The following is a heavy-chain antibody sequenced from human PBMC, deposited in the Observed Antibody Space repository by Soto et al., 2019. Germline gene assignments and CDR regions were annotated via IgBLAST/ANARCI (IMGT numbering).Heavy chain of an antibody. V-gene: IGHV3-30-3*01. CDR3: GRSLYYDFWSGYYWGGYYYGMDG. J-gene: IGHJ6*02. CDR1: GFTFSSYA. D-gene: IGHD3-3*01. Sequence: PGGSLRLYFAASGFTFSSYAMDWVRQAPGKGLAWAAVISYDGSNKYYADSVKGRFTISRDNSKNTLYLQMNRLRAEDTAVYYCGRSLYYDFWSGYYWGGYYYGMDGSGQVTTVTVCS. CDR2: ISYDGSNK.